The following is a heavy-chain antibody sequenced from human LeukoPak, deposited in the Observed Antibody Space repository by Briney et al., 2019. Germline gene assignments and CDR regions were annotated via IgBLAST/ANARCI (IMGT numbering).Heavy chain of an antibody. V-gene: IGHV3-30*02. D-gene: IGHD1-26*01. CDR1: GFTFSNYG. CDR2: IRYDGSDK. J-gene: IGHJ4*02. Sequence: GGSLRLSCAASGFTFSNYGMHWVRQAPGKGLEWVAFIRYDGSDKYYADSVKGRFTFSRDNSKSTLYLQMNSLRVEDTAVYYCAKGQSYNFDYWGQGTLVTVSS. CDR3: AKGQSYNFDY.